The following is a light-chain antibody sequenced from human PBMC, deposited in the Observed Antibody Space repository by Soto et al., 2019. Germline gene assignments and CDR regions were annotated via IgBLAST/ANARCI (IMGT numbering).Light chain of an antibody. V-gene: IGKV3-20*01. CDR2: GAF. CDR1: QSVSRN. CDR3: HQYGKSPRT. J-gene: IGKJ1*01. Sequence: EIGITHSPATLSVSPGERATLSCRPSQSVSRNLAWYQQKPGQAPRLVIYGAFNRATGIPDRLSGSGSGTDFTLSISRLEPGDFGVYFCHQYGKSPRTFGQGTKVDIK.